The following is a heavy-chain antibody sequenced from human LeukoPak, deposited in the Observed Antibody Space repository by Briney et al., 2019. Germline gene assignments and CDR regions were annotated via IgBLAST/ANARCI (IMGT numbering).Heavy chain of an antibody. CDR2: IYPGDSDT. V-gene: IGHV5-51*01. CDR3: ARRGSYYDSSGYYYYFDY. Sequence: GESLKISCKGSGYTSNTYWIGWVRQRPGKGLEWMGIIYPGDSDTRYSPSFQGQVTISADKSISTAYLQWSSLKASDTAMYYCARRGSYYDSSGYYYYFDYWGQGTLVTVSS. J-gene: IGHJ4*02. CDR1: GYTSNTYW. D-gene: IGHD3-22*01.